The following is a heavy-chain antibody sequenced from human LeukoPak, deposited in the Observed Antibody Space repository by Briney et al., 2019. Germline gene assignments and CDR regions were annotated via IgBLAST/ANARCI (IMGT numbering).Heavy chain of an antibody. CDR2: IYHSGST. Sequence: SETLSLSCAVSGGSISSGGYSWSWLRQPPGKGLEWIGYIYHSGSTYYNPSLKSRVTISVDRSKNQFSLKLSSVTAADTAVYYCARGGVVQQLVENYYFDYWGQGTLVTVSS. J-gene: IGHJ4*02. D-gene: IGHD6-13*01. CDR3: ARGGVVQQLVENYYFDY. V-gene: IGHV4-30-2*01. CDR1: GGSISSGGYS.